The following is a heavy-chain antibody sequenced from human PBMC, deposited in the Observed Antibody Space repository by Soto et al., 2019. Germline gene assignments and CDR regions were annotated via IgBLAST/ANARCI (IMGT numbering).Heavy chain of an antibody. D-gene: IGHD5-12*01. Sequence: EVQLLESGGGLVQPGGSLRLSCAAYGFTFSSYAMSWVRQAPGKGREWVSAISGSGGSTYYADSVKGRFTISRDNSKNTLYLQMNSLRAEDTAVYYCAKDRRIEATFFDYWGQGTLVTVSS. V-gene: IGHV3-23*01. CDR1: GFTFSSYA. CDR3: AKDRRIEATFFDY. J-gene: IGHJ4*02. CDR2: ISGSGGST.